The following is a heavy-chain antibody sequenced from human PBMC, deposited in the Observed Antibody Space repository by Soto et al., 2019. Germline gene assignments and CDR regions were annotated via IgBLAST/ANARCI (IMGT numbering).Heavy chain of an antibody. Sequence: SETLSLTCAVYGMSFRGYYRSWIRPPPGKGLEWIGEINHSGSTNYNPSLKSRVTLSVDTSKNQFSLKLSSVTAADTAGYYCARGKQGYYDSSGYYSYWGQGTLVTVSS. CDR2: INHSGST. CDR1: GMSFRGYY. J-gene: IGHJ4*02. V-gene: IGHV4-34*01. CDR3: ARGKQGYYDSSGYYSY. D-gene: IGHD3-22*01.